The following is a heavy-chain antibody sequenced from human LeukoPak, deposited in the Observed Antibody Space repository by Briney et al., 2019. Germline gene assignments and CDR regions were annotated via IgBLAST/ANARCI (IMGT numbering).Heavy chain of an antibody. J-gene: IGHJ6*03. CDR2: IYYSGST. Sequence: SETLSLTCTVSGGSISSSSYYWGWIRQPPGKGLEWIGSIYYSGSTYYNPSLKSRVTISVDTSKNQFSLKLSSVTAADTAVYYCASFQTLSRYNWNGSYMDVWGRGTTVTVSS. V-gene: IGHV4-39*07. CDR1: GGSISSSSYY. CDR3: ASFQTLSRYNWNGSYMDV. D-gene: IGHD1-20*01.